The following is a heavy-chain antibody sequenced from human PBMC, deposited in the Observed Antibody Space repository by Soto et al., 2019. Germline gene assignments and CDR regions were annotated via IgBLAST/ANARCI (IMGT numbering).Heavy chain of an antibody. CDR1: GFAFSDSF. CDR2: IDATGTTP. CDR3: ARGQQLAANWFDP. V-gene: IGHV3-11*01. Sequence: GGSLRLSCAASGFAFSDSFMSWIRQTPGKGLEDIADIDATGTTPYYADSVKGRFTISRDNAKNSLDLELNNLRAEDTAVYYCARGQQLAANWFDPWGQGILVTVSS. D-gene: IGHD6-6*01. J-gene: IGHJ5*02.